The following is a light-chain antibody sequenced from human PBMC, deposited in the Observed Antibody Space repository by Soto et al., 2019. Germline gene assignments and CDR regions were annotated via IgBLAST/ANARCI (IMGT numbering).Light chain of an antibody. CDR1: QSISSH. J-gene: IGKJ1*01. CDR3: QQYYSYPHT. CDR2: GAS. V-gene: IGKV3-11*01. Sequence: EIVLTQSPATLSLSPGERATLSCRASQSISSHLAWYQQKPGQAPRLLIYGASNRATGIPARFSGSGSGTDFTLTISSLEPEDFAVYYCQQYYSYPHTFGQGTKVEIK.